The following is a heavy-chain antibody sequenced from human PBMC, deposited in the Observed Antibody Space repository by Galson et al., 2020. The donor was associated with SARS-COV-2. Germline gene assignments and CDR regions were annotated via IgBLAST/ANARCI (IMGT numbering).Heavy chain of an antibody. D-gene: IGHD2-15*01. J-gene: IGHJ4*02. CDR3: ARDYRDIV. Sequence: GESLKIPCAASGFTFSSYAMHWVRQAPGKGLEWVSVIYSGGSQYYADSVKGRFTISRDNSKNTLYLQMNSLRAEDTAVYYCARDYRDIVWGQGTLVTVSS. CDR1: GFTFSSYA. CDR2: IYSGGSQ. V-gene: IGHV3-66*01.